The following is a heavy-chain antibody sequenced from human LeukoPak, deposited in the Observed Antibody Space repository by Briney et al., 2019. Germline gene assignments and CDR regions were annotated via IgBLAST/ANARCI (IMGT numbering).Heavy chain of an antibody. CDR1: GGSFSGYY. V-gene: IGHV4-34*01. CDR2: INHSGST. D-gene: IGHD3-10*01. CDR3: ARAYYYGSGSYDY. Sequence: SETLSLTCAVYGGSFSGYYWSWIRQPPGKGLEWIGEINHSGSTNYNPSLKSRVTISVDTSKNQFSLKLSSVTAADTAVYYCARAYYYGSGSYDYWGQGTLVTVSS. J-gene: IGHJ4*02.